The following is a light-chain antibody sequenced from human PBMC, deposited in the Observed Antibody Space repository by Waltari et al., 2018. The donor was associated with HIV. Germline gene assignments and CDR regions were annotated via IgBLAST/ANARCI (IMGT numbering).Light chain of an antibody. Sequence: SYEVTQSPAVSVSPGQTARITCSGDGVPQQYPYWYHQNSGQAPVLVIYKDTERPAGIPERFSGSSSGATVTLTISGVQTEDEADYYCHSADVSGTYQAFGGGTKLTVL. CDR1: GVPQQY. V-gene: IGLV3-25*03. CDR3: HSADVSGTYQA. CDR2: KDT. J-gene: IGLJ2*01.